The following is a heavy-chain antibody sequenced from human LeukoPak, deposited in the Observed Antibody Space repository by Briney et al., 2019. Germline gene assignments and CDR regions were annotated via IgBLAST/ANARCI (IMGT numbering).Heavy chain of an antibody. V-gene: IGHV3-30*02. J-gene: IGHJ4*02. Sequence: GGSLRLSCAASGLTFSTYWMHWVRQAPGKGLEWVAVIWYDGTTKYYADSVKGRFTISRDNSKNTLYLQMNSLRAEDTAVYYCAKGEYYDDSSGYPEYWGQGTLVTVSS. CDR1: GLTFSTYW. CDR3: AKGEYYDDSSGYPEY. D-gene: IGHD3-22*01. CDR2: IWYDGTTK.